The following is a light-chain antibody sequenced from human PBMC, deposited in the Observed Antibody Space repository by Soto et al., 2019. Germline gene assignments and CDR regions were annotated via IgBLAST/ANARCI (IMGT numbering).Light chain of an antibody. V-gene: IGLV2-23*01. Sequence: QSVLTQPASVSGSLGQSITISCTGSSSDVGTYYFVSWYQQHPGKVPKLIIYEGTKRPSGVSDRFSGSKSGNTASMTISGLQAEDEANYYCCSYAGNNIFVFGTGTKRNVL. CDR1: SSDVGTYYF. CDR2: EGT. CDR3: CSYAGNNIFV. J-gene: IGLJ1*01.